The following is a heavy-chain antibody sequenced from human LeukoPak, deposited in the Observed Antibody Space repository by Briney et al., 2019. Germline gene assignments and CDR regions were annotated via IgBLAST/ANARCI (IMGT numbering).Heavy chain of an antibody. J-gene: IGHJ4*02. V-gene: IGHV3-7*01. CDR3: ARDWTDGVCWCWDH. D-gene: IGHD2-8*01. CDR1: GFTFSWYR. CDR2: IKQDGSEK. Sequence: GGSLTLSCAASGFTFSWYRMGWVRQAPGKGLEWVAKIKQDGSEKYYTDYMKGRFTISRDNARNSLYLQMRSLRAEDTARYYFARDWTDGVCWCWDHWGQGTLVTVSS.